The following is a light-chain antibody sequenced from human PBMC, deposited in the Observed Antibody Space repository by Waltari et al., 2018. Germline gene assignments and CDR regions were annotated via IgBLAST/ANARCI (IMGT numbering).Light chain of an antibody. CDR3: SSFTRTVL. Sequence: QSALTQPASVSGSPGQSVTISCTGTSNDMGGSNHVSWYQHRPGKAPKLIIYDVNNRPSGVSGRFSGSKSGNTASLTISGLQAEDETDYYCSSFTRTVLFGGGTKLTVL. CDR1: SNDMGGSNH. CDR2: DVN. V-gene: IGLV2-14*01. J-gene: IGLJ2*01.